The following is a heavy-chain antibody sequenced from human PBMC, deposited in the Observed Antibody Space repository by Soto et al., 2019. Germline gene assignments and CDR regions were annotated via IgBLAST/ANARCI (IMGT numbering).Heavy chain of an antibody. V-gene: IGHV4-34*01. CDR3: ASGVVGAPTGGY. Sequence: QVQLQQWGAGLLKPSETLSLTCAVYGGSFSGYYWSWIRQPPGKGLEWIGEINHSGSTNYNPSLKSRVTISVDTSKNQFSLKLSSVTAADTAVYYCASGVVGAPTGGYWGQGTLVTVSS. CDR2: INHSGST. D-gene: IGHD1-26*01. J-gene: IGHJ4*02. CDR1: GGSFSGYY.